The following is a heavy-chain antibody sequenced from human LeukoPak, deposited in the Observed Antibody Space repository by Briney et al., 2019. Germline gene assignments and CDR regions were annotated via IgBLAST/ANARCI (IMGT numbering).Heavy chain of an antibody. CDR3: ARGGYYFDS. J-gene: IGHJ4*02. CDR2: INSASSVI. D-gene: IGHD5-12*01. CDR1: GFTLRTYT. V-gene: IGHV3-48*04. Sequence: PGGSLRLSCAASGFTLRTYTMNWVRQAPGKGLEWVSYINSASSVIYYADSVKGRFTISRDNAKNSLFLQMNSLRAEDTAVYYCARGGYYFDSWGQGTLVTVSS.